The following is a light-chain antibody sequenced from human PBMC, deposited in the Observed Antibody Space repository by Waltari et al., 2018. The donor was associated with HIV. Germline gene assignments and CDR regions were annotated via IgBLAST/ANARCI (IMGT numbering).Light chain of an antibody. J-gene: IGKJ2*01. CDR3: QQYNNVPYT. CDR1: QDINNN. CDR2: DAF. V-gene: IGKV1-33*01. Sequence: DIQMTQPPSSLSAFVADRVTITCQASQDINNNLNWYHQKPGRAPDVLIYDAFNLKPGLPSRFSGSASGTDFTLPISDLQPEDIGTYYCQQYNNVPYTFGQGTTLQI.